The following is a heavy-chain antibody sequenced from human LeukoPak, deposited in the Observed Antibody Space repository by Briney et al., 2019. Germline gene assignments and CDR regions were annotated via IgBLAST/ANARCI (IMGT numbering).Heavy chain of an antibody. CDR2: IIPIFGTA. CDR1: GGTFSSYA. J-gene: IGHJ5*02. V-gene: IGHV1-69*06. D-gene: IGHD3-10*01. CDR3: ARPYYYGSGEAQFDP. Sequence: SVKVSCKASGGTFSSYAISWVRQAPGQGLEWMGGIIPIFGTANYAQKFQGRVTITADKSTSTAYMELSSLRSGDTAVYYCARPYYYGSGEAQFDPWGQGTLVTVSS.